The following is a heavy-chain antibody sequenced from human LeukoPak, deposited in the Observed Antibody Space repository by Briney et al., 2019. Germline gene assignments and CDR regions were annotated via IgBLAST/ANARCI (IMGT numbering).Heavy chain of an antibody. D-gene: IGHD3-10*01. CDR3: ATYTQYFGAPGTDY. CDR2: IDKDGSET. V-gene: IGHV3-7*01. CDR1: GFTFSKYW. J-gene: IGHJ4*02. Sequence: GGSLRLSCTVSGFTFSKYWMRWVSQAPGKGLEWVASIDKDGSETRYVESVKGRFTISRDNARNSVYLQMTSLGAEDTAVYYCATYTQYFGAPGTDYWGQGTLVTDSS.